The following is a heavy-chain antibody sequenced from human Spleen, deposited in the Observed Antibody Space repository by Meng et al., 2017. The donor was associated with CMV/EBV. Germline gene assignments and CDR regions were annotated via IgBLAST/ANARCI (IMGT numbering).Heavy chain of an antibody. J-gene: IGHJ4*02. V-gene: IGHV3-7*01. Sequence: GGSLRLSCEASGFTFSSYWMSWVRQVPGKGLEWVANIEQDASEKYYVESVKGRFTISRDNGKNSLQLQMNSLRAEDTAVYYCARETYGDFDGLFDYWGQGTLVTVSS. CDR2: IEQDASEK. CDR3: ARETYGDFDGLFDY. CDR1: GFTFSSYW. D-gene: IGHD4-17*01.